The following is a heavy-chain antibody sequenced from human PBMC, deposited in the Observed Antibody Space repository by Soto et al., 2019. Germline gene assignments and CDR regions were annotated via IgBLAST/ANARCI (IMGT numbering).Heavy chain of an antibody. D-gene: IGHD1-26*01. V-gene: IGHV4-59*01. CDR3: ARVGFDLNRFFFDY. CDR1: GGSISSYY. Sequence: SETLSLTCTVSGGSISSYYWSWIRQPPGKGLEWIGYSYYSGSTNYNPSLKSRLTISVDTSKNQFSLKLSSVTAADTAVYYCARVGFDLNRFFFDYWGQGTLVTVSS. CDR2: SYYSGST. J-gene: IGHJ4*02.